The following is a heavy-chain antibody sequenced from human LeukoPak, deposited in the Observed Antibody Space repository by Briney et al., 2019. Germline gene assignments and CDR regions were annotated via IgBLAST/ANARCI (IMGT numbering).Heavy chain of an antibody. CDR1: GGSISSYY. CDR3: AKRSSWYRNWFDP. CDR2: INHSGST. V-gene: IGHV4-34*01. J-gene: IGHJ5*02. D-gene: IGHD6-13*01. Sequence: SETLSLTCTVSGGSISSYYWSWIRQPPGKGLEWIGEINHSGSTNYNPSLKSRVTISVDTSKNQFSLKLSSVTAADTAVYYCAKRSSWYRNWFDPWGQGTLVTVSS.